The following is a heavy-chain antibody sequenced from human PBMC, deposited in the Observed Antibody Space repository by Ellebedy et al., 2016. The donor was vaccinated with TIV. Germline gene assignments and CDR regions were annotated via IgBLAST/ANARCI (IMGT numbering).Heavy chain of an antibody. Sequence: PGGSLRLSCTASRLAFSNYAMHWVRKAPGKGLQWVAAISYDGSDKSYADPVQGRFSISRDNSNSTLYLQMNSLRAEDTAMYYCAREYGASNPSAFDYWGQGTLVTVSS. V-gene: IGHV3-30-3*01. J-gene: IGHJ4*02. CDR3: AREYGASNPSAFDY. D-gene: IGHD4-11*01. CDR2: ISYDGSDK. CDR1: RLAFSNYA.